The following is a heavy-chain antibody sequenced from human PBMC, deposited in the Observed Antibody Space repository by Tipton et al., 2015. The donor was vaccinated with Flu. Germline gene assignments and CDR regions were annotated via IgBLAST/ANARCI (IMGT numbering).Heavy chain of an antibody. Sequence: SLRLSCAASGFTFGSYGFHWVRQAPGKGLEWLSFIDYDGSDRDYAESVKGRFTISRDTSKNTLYLQMNSLRAEDTAVYYCARFFLSYFSDYWGQGTLVTVSS. CDR1: GFTFGSYG. CDR3: ARFFLSYFSDY. CDR2: IDYDGSDR. D-gene: IGHD3-16*02. J-gene: IGHJ4*02. V-gene: IGHV3-30*02.